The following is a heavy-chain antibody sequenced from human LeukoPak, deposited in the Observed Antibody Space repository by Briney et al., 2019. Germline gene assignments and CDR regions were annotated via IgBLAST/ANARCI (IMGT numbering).Heavy chain of an antibody. D-gene: IGHD3-22*01. CDR1: GGSFSGYY. J-gene: IGHJ1*01. CDR2: INHSGST. V-gene: IGHV4-34*01. Sequence: SETLSLTCAVYGGSFSGYYWSWIRQPPGKGLEWIGEINHSGSTNYNPSLKSRVTISVDTSKNQFSLKLSSVTAADTAVYYCARGKSSYDSRGYWVRGYFQHWGQGTPVTVSS. CDR3: ARGKSSYDSRGYWVRGYFQH.